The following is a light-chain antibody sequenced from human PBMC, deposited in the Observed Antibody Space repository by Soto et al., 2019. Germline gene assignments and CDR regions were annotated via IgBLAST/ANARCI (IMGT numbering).Light chain of an antibody. CDR2: EGR. CDR3: CSYAGSSTVV. Sequence: QSALTQPASVSGSPGQSITISCAGTSNDVGSYNLVSWYQQYPGKAPKLMIYEGRQRPSGVSNRFSGSKSGNTASLTISGPQAEDEADYYCCSYAGSSTVVLGGGTKLTVL. CDR1: SNDVGSYNL. J-gene: IGLJ2*01. V-gene: IGLV2-23*01.